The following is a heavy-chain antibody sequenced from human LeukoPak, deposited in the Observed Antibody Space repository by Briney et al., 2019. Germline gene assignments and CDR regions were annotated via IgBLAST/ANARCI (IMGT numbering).Heavy chain of an antibody. V-gene: IGHV5-51*01. CDR2: IYPGDSDT. J-gene: IGHJ3*01. CDR3: AGHSFDTVDAFDV. Sequence: GESLKISCKASGFSFTNYWIGWVRQMPGKGLEWMGIIYPGDSDTRYSPSFQGQVTISADKSSSTAYLQWRSLKASDTAMYYCAGHSFDTVDAFDVWGQGTIAIVSA. D-gene: IGHD2-2*02. CDR1: GFSFTNYW.